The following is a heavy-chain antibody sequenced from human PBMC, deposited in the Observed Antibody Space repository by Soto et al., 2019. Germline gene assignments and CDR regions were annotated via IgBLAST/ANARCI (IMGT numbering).Heavy chain of an antibody. CDR1: GFTFSSYA. CDR3: VKMTTNGYYYYGMDV. CDR2: ISGSGGST. J-gene: IGHJ6*02. D-gene: IGHD4-17*01. Sequence: LRLSCAASGFTFSSYAMSWVRQAPGKGLEWVSAISGSGGSTYYADSVKGRFTISRDNSKNTLYLQMSSLRAEDTAVYYCVKMTTNGYYYYGMDVWGQGTTVTVSS. V-gene: IGHV3-23*01.